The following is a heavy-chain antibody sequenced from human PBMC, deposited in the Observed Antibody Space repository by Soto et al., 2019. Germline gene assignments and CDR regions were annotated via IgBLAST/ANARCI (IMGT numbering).Heavy chain of an antibody. D-gene: IGHD6-13*01. Sequence: EVQLLESGGGLVQPGGSLRLSCAASGFTFSSYAMSWVRQAPGKGLEWVSAISGSGGSTYYADSVKGRFTISRDNSKNTTQLQMTGLSGEETAVYYCAKENGYSSSWFEFDYWGPGTRVTVSS. CDR2: ISGSGGST. CDR1: GFTFSSYA. J-gene: IGHJ4*02. V-gene: IGHV3-23*01. CDR3: AKENGYSSSWFEFDY.